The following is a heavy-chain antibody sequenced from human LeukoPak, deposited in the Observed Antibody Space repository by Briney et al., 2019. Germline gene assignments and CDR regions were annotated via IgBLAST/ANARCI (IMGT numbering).Heavy chain of an antibody. D-gene: IGHD2-15*01. CDR2: IYYSGST. Sequence: SETLSLTCTVSGGSISSSSYYWGWIRQPPGKGLEWIGSIYYSGSTYYNPSLKSRVTISVDTSKNQFSLKLSSVTAADTAVYYCARSDIVVVPRFDPWGQGTLVTVSS. V-gene: IGHV4-39*07. CDR3: ARSDIVVVPRFDP. CDR1: GGSISSSSYY. J-gene: IGHJ5*02.